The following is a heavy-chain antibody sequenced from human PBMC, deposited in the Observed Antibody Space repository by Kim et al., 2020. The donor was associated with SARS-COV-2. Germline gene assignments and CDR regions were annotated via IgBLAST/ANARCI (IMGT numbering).Heavy chain of an antibody. CDR2: IKQDGSEK. D-gene: IGHD2-8*01. V-gene: IGHV3-7*03. Sequence: GGSLRLSCAASGFTFSSYWMSWVRQAPGKGLEWVANIKQDGSEKYYVDSVKGRFTISRDNAKNSLYLQMNSLRAEDTAVYYCARETKTTQKYCTNGVCPTFRQADLPSYFDYWGQGTLVTVSS. CDR3: ARETKTTQKYCTNGVCPTFRQADLPSYFDY. CDR1: GFTFSSYW. J-gene: IGHJ4*02.